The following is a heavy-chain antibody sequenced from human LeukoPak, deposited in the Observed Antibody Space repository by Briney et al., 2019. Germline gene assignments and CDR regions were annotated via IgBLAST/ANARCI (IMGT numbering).Heavy chain of an antibody. V-gene: IGHV4-59*11. Sequence: SETLSLTCTVSGGPIDRHYWSWIRQPPGKGLEWIGYVFYPGSTNYNPSLKSRVTMSLDTSRDQFSLRLTSVTAADTAVYYCASRPAGSTWYGVFDYWSQGTLVTVSS. D-gene: IGHD6-13*01. CDR2: VFYPGST. J-gene: IGHJ4*02. CDR3: ASRPAGSTWYGVFDY. CDR1: GGPIDRHY.